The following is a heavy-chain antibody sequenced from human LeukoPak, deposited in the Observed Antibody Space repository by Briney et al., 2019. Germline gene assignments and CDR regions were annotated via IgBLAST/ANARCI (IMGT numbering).Heavy chain of an antibody. Sequence: GGSLRLSCAASGFTFSSYGMHWVRQAPGKGLEWVAFISYDGSNKYYAGSVKGRFTISRDNSKNTLYLQMNSLRAEDTAVYYCAKDGAYSSGWYFDYWGQGTLVTVSS. CDR3: AKDGAYSSGWYFDY. CDR1: GFTFSSYG. D-gene: IGHD6-19*01. J-gene: IGHJ4*02. V-gene: IGHV3-30*18. CDR2: ISYDGSNK.